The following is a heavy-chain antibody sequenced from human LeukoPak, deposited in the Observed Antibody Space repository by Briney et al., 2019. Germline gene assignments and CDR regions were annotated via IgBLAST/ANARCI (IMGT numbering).Heavy chain of an antibody. Sequence: QPGGSLRLSCAASGFTFSSYGMHWVRQAPGKGLEWVAVISYDGSNKYYADSVKGRFTISRDNSKNTLYLQMNSLRAEDTAVYYCAGSPSDVVVVAASHESYYYMDVWGKGTTVTVSS. D-gene: IGHD2-15*01. CDR2: ISYDGSNK. J-gene: IGHJ6*03. CDR3: AGSPSDVVVVAASHESYYYMDV. CDR1: GFTFSSYG. V-gene: IGHV3-30*03.